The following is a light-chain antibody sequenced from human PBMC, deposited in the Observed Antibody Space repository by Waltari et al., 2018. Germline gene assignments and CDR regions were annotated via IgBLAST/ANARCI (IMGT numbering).Light chain of an antibody. Sequence: EIVLTQSPGTLSLSPGERATLSCRASQSVSSSYLAWYQQKPGQAPRLLIYGASSRATGIPDRFSGSGSGTDFTLKISRVEAEDAGLYYCMQALQTPYTFGQGTKLEI. J-gene: IGKJ2*01. CDR3: MQALQTPYT. CDR1: QSVSSSY. CDR2: GAS. V-gene: IGKV3-20*01.